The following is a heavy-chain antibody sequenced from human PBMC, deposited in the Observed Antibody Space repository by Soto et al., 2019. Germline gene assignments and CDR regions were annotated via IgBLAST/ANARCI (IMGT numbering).Heavy chain of an antibody. V-gene: IGHV3-23*01. D-gene: IGHD2-15*01. CDR3: AKYPVPVVVVTYGMDV. J-gene: IGHJ6*02. Sequence: VGSLRLSCAASGFTFSSYAMSWVRQAPGKGLEWVSAISGSGDKTYYADSVKGRFTISRDNSKSTLFLQMNSLRAEDTAVYYCAKYPVPVVVVTYGMDVWGQGTTVNVSS. CDR2: ISGSGDKT. CDR1: GFTFSSYA.